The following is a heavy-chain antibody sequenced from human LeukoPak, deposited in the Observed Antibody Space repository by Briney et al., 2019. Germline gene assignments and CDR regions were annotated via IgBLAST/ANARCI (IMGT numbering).Heavy chain of an antibody. J-gene: IGHJ6*03. CDR1: GFTFSSYS. D-gene: IGHD3-10*01. V-gene: IGHV3-21*06. Sequence: PGGSLRLSCAASGFTFSSYSMNWVRQAPGKGLEWVSSISISSTYIYYADPLKGRFTISRDNAKNSLYLQMNSLRAEDTAVYYCARKGRKSRGVDIIRKKETGYYYYMDVWGKGTTVTVSS. CDR3: ARKGRKSRGVDIIRKKETGYYYYMDV. CDR2: ISISSTYI.